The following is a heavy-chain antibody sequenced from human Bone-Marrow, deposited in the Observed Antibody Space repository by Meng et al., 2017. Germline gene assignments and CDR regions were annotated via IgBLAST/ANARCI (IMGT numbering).Heavy chain of an antibody. CDR2: ISSSSSYI. D-gene: IGHD6-13*01. CDR3: ARDLVDSRGGYFDY. J-gene: IGHJ4*02. V-gene: IGHV3-21*01. Sequence: GESLKISCAASGFTFSSYSMNWVRQAPGKGLEWVSSISSSSSYIYYADSVKGRFTISRDNAKNSLYLQMNSLRAEDTAVYYCARDLVDSRGGYFDYWGQGTLVTVSS. CDR1: GFTFSSYS.